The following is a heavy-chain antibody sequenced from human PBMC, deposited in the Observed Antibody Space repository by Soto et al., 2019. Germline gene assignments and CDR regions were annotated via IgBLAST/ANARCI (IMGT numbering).Heavy chain of an antibody. J-gene: IGHJ3*02. D-gene: IGHD1-26*01. CDR3: ARYSGRFYGGFDI. V-gene: IGHV3-7*01. CDR1: GFTLSAYW. Sequence: PGGSLRLSCAVSGFTLSAYWMSWVRQAPGKGLEWVANIKQDGSEIYYVVSVKGRFTISRDNAKNSLYLQMSSLRAEDTAVYYCARYSGRFYGGFDIWGQGTMVTVSS. CDR2: IKQDGSEI.